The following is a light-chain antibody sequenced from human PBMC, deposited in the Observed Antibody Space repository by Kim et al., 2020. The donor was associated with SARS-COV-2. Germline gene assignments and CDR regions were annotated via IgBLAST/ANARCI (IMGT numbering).Light chain of an antibody. Sequence: GQAITISCTGTSGDVGTYNYVSWYQQHPGKAPKLLIYDVNSRPSGVSNRFSGSKSGYTASLTISALQADDEADYYCGSYTSASTYVFGPGTKVTVL. CDR2: DVN. CDR1: SGDVGTYNY. J-gene: IGLJ1*01. CDR3: GSYTSASTYV. V-gene: IGLV2-14*03.